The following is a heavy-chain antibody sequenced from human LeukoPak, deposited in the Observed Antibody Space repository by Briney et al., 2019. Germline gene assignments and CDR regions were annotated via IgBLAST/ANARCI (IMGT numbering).Heavy chain of an antibody. CDR3: ARDAYDSSGYSGAVDY. Sequence: PGGSLRLSCAASGFTFSSYAMSWVRQAPGKGLEWVSVIYSGGSTYYADSVKGRFTISRDNAKNSLYLQMNSLRAEDTAVYYCARDAYDSSGYSGAVDYWGQGTLVTVSS. CDR2: IYSGGST. J-gene: IGHJ4*02. V-gene: IGHV3-66*01. CDR1: GFTFSSYA. D-gene: IGHD3-22*01.